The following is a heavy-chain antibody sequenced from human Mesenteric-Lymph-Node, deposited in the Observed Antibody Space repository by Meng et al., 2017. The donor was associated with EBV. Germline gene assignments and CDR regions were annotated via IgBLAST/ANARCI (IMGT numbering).Heavy chain of an antibody. V-gene: IGHV6-1*01. CDR1: GESVSSSSAA. CDR2: TYYRSKWYN. Sequence: QVQLQQSGPGLVKPWRPLSFTCVISGESVSSSSAAWTWIRQSPSRGLEWLGRTYYRSKWYNDYAVFVKSRITINPDTSKNQFALQLNSVTPEDTAVYYCARGATSVFDLWGRGTLFTVSS. J-gene: IGHJ2*01. CDR3: ARGATSVFDL.